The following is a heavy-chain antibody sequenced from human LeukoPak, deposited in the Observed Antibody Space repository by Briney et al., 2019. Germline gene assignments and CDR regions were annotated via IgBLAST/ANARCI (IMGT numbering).Heavy chain of an antibody. CDR2: IYSGGIT. J-gene: IGHJ4*02. CDR1: GFTVSTNY. D-gene: IGHD6-13*01. CDR3: ARGPGYSSSWYYFDY. V-gene: IGHV3-53*01. Sequence: PGGSLRLSCAASGFTVSTNYMSWVRQAPGKGLEWVSVIYSGGITYYADSVKGRFTISRDNSKNTLFLQMNSLRADDTAVYYCARGPGYSSSWYYFDYWGQGTLVTVSS.